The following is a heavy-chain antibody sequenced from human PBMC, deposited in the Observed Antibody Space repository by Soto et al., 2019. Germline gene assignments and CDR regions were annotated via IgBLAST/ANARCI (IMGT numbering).Heavy chain of an antibody. CDR3: ARDTQDVFWSGYYRDY. CDR2: ISSSSSTI. D-gene: IGHD3-3*01. CDR1: GFTFSSYS. V-gene: IGHV3-48*02. Sequence: GSLRLSCAASGFTFSSYSMNWVRQAPGKGLEWVSYISSSSSTIYYADSVKGRFTISRDNAKNSLYLQMNSLRDEDTAVYYCARDTQDVFWSGYYRDYWGQGTLVTVSS. J-gene: IGHJ4*02.